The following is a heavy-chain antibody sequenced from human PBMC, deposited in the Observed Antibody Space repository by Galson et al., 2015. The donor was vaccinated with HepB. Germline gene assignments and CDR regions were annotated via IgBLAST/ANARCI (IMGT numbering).Heavy chain of an antibody. D-gene: IGHD6-13*01. Sequence: PALVKPTQTLTLTCTFSGFSLNSREPRVSWIRQPPGKALEWLARIEWDNKKFYSASLKTRLTISKDTSKNQGVLTLTNVDPVDTATYYCVRIGPAAVDSWGLGTLVTVSS. CDR2: IEWDNKK. J-gene: IGHJ5*02. CDR1: GFSLNSREPR. CDR3: VRIGPAAVDS. V-gene: IGHV2-70*04.